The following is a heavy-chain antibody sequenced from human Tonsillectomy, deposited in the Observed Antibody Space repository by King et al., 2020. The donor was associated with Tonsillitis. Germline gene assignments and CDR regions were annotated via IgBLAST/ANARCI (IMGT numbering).Heavy chain of an antibody. Sequence: QLVQSGAGVKKPGASVKGSCKASGCTFSSYAISWVRQAPGQGLEWVGGIIPIFGKANYSQKFQGRGTITADDSTSTAYMEPSSLRSEDTAVYYCAGGKATFHRWYYFDYWGQGTLVTVSS. CDR3: AGGKATFHRWYYFDY. J-gene: IGHJ4*02. CDR2: IIPIFGKA. D-gene: IGHD6-13*01. V-gene: IGHV1-69*12. CDR1: GCTFSSYA.